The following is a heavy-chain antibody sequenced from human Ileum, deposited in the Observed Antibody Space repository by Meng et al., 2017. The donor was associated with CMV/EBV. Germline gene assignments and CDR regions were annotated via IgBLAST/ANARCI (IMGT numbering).Heavy chain of an antibody. V-gene: IGHV3-23*01. CDR3: ARCCYRSEDYYPIDS. CDR1: GITFSDYA. CDR2: ISGDTTGT. D-gene: IGHD3-10*01. J-gene: IGHJ4*02. Sequence: SGITFSDYAMSWVRQSPGKGLEWVSSISGDTTGTYYADSVKGRFTISRDNSRNTLFLQMSSLRAEDTALYYCARCCYRSEDYYPIDSWGQGTLVTVSS.